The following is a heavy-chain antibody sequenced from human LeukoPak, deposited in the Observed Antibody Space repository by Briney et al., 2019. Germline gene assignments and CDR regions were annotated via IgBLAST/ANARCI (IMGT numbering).Heavy chain of an antibody. J-gene: IGHJ4*02. V-gene: IGHV2-5*02. CDR2: IYWDDDK. D-gene: IGHD3-3*01. Sequence: TLSLTCTVSGGSISSTSYYWGWIRQPPGKALEWLALIYWDDDKRYSPSLNSRLTITKDTSKNQVVLTMTNMDPVDTATYYCALHSEVGVVNDYWGQGTLVTVSS. CDR3: ALHSEVGVVNDY. CDR1: GGSISSTSYY.